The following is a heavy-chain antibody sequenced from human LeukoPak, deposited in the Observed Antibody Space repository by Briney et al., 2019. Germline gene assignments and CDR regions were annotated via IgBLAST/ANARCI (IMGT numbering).Heavy chain of an antibody. CDR3: ARDRPGGSSLDY. CDR2: IYYTGST. D-gene: IGHD6-13*01. J-gene: IGHJ4*02. Sequence: SETLSLTCTVAGGSISRDYWSWIRQPPGKGLEWIGYIYYTGSTNYNPSLKSRVTISVDTSKNQFSLKLSSVTAADTAVYYCARDRPGGSSLDYWGQGTLVTVSA. V-gene: IGHV4-59*01. CDR1: GGSISRDY.